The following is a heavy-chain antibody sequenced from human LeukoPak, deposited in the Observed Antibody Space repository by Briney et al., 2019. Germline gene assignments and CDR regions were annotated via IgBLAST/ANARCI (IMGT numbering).Heavy chain of an antibody. D-gene: IGHD3-16*02. CDR2: ISTSSSYI. CDR3: ARDLYDYVWGSYRYTRAAFDI. CDR1: GFTFSNYN. J-gene: IGHJ3*02. V-gene: IGHV3-21*01. Sequence: GGSLRLSCAASGFTFSNYNMNWVRQAPGKGLEWVSSISTSSSYIYYADSVKGRFTISRDNAKKSLYLQMNSLRAEDTAVYYCARDLYDYVWGSYRYTRAAFDIWGQGTMVTVSS.